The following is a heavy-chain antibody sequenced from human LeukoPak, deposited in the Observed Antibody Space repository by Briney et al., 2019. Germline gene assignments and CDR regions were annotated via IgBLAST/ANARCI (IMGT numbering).Heavy chain of an antibody. CDR2: IHSTGST. CDR1: GGSISHYY. CDR3: ARGLEVGADRALDY. Sequence: SETLSLTCTVSGGSISHYYWSWIRQPAGKGLEWVGRIHSTGSTDYNPSLKSRVTMSVDTSENQFSAKVNSVTAADTAVHYCARGLEVGADRALDYWGQGTLVTVSS. J-gene: IGHJ4*02. D-gene: IGHD1-1*01. V-gene: IGHV4-4*07.